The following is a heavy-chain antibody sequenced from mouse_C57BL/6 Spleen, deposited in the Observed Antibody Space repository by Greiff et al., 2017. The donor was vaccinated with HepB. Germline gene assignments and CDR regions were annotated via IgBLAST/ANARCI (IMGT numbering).Heavy chain of an antibody. CDR1: GFNIKDDY. CDR3: TTWLLGVDY. D-gene: IGHD2-3*01. V-gene: IGHV14-4*01. CDR2: IDPENGDT. J-gene: IGHJ2*01. Sequence: EVQLQQSGAELVRPGASVKLSCTASGFNIKDDYMHWVKQRPEQGLEWIGWIDPENGDTEYASKFQGKATITEDTSSNTAYLQLSSLTSEDTAVYYCTTWLLGVDYWGQGTTLTVSS.